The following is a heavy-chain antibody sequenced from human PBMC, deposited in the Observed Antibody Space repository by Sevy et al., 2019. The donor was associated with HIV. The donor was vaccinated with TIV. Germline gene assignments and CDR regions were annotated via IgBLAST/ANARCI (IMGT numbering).Heavy chain of an antibody. CDR2: ISYDGSNK. D-gene: IGHD2-2*01. CDR1: GFTFSSYG. CDR3: AKDRGVVVPAAQRGGIDV. Sequence: GGSLRLSCAASGFTFSSYGMHWVRQAPGKGLEWVAVISYDGSNKYYADSVKGRFTISRDNSKNTLYLQMNSLRAEDTAVYYCAKDRGVVVPAAQRGGIDVWGQGTTVTVSS. V-gene: IGHV3-30*18. J-gene: IGHJ6*02.